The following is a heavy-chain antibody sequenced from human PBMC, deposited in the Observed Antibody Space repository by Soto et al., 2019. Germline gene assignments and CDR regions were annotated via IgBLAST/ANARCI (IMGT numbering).Heavy chain of an antibody. Sequence: SETLSLTCTVSGGSISSYRWSWIRQPAGKGLEWIGRINTYGNTHYNPSLKSRVTVSVDTSRNQFFLTLRSVTAAGSAVYHCGRESGETWDYEASWGQGTPVTVS. CDR1: GGSISSYR. D-gene: IGHD1-7*01. V-gene: IGHV4-4*07. CDR2: INTYGNT. J-gene: IGHJ5*02. CDR3: GRESGETWDYEAS.